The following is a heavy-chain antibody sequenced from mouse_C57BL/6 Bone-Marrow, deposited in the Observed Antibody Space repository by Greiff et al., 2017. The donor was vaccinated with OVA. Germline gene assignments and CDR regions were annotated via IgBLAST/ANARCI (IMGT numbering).Heavy chain of an antibody. CDR3: ARFVTWYFDV. CDR1: GYTFTSYW. Sequence: QVQLKQPGAELVKPGASVKLSCKASGYTFTSYWMHWVKQRPGQGLEWIGMIHPNSGSTNYNEKFKSKATLTVDKSSSTAYMQLSSLTSEDSAVYYCARFVTWYFDVWGTGTTVTVSS. V-gene: IGHV1-64*01. CDR2: IHPNSGST. J-gene: IGHJ1*03. D-gene: IGHD2-1*01.